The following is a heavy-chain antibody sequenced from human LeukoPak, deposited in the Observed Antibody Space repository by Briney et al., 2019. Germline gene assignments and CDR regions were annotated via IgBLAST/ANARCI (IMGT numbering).Heavy chain of an antibody. D-gene: IGHD5-18*01. Sequence: PGGSLRLSCAASGFTFSSYAMHWVRQAPGKGPEWVAVISYDGSNKYYADSVKGRFTISRDNSKNTLYLQMNSLRAEDTAVYYCASQGKTWIQLWFDYWGQGTLVTVSS. CDR3: ASQGKTWIQLWFDY. J-gene: IGHJ4*02. CDR1: GFTFSSYA. V-gene: IGHV3-30*04. CDR2: ISYDGSNK.